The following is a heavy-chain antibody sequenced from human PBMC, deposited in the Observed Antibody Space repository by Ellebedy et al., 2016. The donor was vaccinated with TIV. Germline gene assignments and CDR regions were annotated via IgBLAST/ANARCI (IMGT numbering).Heavy chain of an antibody. J-gene: IGHJ5*02. Sequence: MPSETLSLTCTVSGGFITSSDSYWGWIRQPPGKGLEWIATIEYSGNIYYNASLKSRDIISADISKNQFSLQVSSLTAADTAVYYCARVKATGDQARGLIDAWGQGTLVTVSS. CDR1: GGFITSSDSY. CDR2: IEYSGNI. V-gene: IGHV4-39*01. CDR3: ARVKATGDQARGLIDA. D-gene: IGHD1-26*01.